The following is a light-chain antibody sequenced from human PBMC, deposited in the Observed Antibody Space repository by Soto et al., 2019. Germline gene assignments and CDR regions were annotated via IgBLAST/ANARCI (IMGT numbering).Light chain of an antibody. CDR3: QQHFSTSYT. V-gene: IGKV4-1*01. Sequence: DIVMTQSPDSLTVSLGERATINCKSSQSVLCSSNNRNYLAWYQQKPGQPPKLLISWASTRESGVPDRFSGSGSGTDFTLTISSLQAEDVAVYYCQQHFSTSYTFGQGTRLEIK. CDR2: WAS. CDR1: QSVLCSSNNRNY. J-gene: IGKJ2*01.